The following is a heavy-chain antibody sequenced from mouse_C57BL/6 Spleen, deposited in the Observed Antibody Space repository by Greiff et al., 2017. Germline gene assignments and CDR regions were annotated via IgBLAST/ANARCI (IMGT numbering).Heavy chain of an antibody. CDR1: GYTFTSYW. CDR3: ARTGTGDD. D-gene: IGHD4-1*01. V-gene: IGHV1-69*01. CDR2: IDPSYSYT. Sequence: QVQLQQPGAELVMPGASVKLSCKASGYTFTSYWMHWVKQRPGQGLEWIGEIDPSYSYTNYNQKFKGKSTLTVDNSSSTAYMQLNSLTSEDSAVEYCARTGTGDDWGKGTTLTVSS. J-gene: IGHJ2*01.